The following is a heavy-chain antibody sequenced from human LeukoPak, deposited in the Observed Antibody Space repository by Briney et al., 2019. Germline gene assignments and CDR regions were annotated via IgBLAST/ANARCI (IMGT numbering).Heavy chain of an antibody. D-gene: IGHD1-26*01. J-gene: IGHJ4*02. CDR1: GSMYNYY. CDR3: ARHISSGGTYAHFDY. CDR2: IHYNGIT. V-gene: IGHV4-59*08. Sequence: SETLSLTCTVSGSMYNYYWSWIRQPPGKGLEWIGYIHYNGITNYNPSLKTRVTMSLDTSKNQVSLNLNSVTAADTAVYYCARHISSGGTYAHFDYRGQGTLVTVSS.